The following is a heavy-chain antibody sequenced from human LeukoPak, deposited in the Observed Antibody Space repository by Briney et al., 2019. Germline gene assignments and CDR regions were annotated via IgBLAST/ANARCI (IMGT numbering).Heavy chain of an antibody. V-gene: IGHV3-43*02. Sequence: PGGSLRLSCAASGFTFDDYAMHWVRQAPGKGLEWVSLISGDGGSTYYADSVKGRFTISRDNSKNSLYLQMNSLRTEDTALYYCAKGNLAYCGGHCYSDYYYGMDVWGQGTTVTVSS. CDR1: GFTFDDYA. CDR2: ISGDGGST. D-gene: IGHD2-21*02. CDR3: AKGNLAYCGGHCYSDYYYGMDV. J-gene: IGHJ6*02.